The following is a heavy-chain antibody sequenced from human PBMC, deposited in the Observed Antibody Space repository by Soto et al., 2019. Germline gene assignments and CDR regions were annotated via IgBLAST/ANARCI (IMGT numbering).Heavy chain of an antibody. CDR2: ISAYNGNT. J-gene: IGHJ5*02. D-gene: IGHD3-3*01. CDR1: GYTFTSYG. CDR3: ARALRRAIFGVVTGGSWYDP. V-gene: IGHV1-18*01. Sequence: QVQLVQSGAEVKKPGASVKVSCKASGYTFTSYGISWVRQAPGQVLEWMGWISAYNGNTNDAQKLQGRVTITTDTSTSTAYMALRSLRSDATTVYCCARALRRAIFGVVTGGSWYDPWGQGHLVIVSS.